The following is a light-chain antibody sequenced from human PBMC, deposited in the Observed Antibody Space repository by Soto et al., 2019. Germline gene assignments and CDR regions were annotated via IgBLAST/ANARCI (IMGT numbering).Light chain of an antibody. CDR2: GAS. CDR1: QTINSDY. J-gene: IGKJ3*01. V-gene: IGKV3-20*01. Sequence: EIVLTQSPAILSLSPGERATLSCRASQTINSDYLAWYQQKRGQAPRLLIYGASRRATGIPDRISGSGYGADFTLTITGLEPDYFAVYYCQHYGSSPRFTFGPGTKLDI. CDR3: QHYGSSPRFT.